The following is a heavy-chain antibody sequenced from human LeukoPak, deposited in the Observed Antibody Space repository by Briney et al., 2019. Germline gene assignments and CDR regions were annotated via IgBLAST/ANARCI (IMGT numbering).Heavy chain of an antibody. CDR2: ISWNSGSI. Sequence: GGSLRLSCAASGFTFDDYAMHWVRQAPGKGLEWVSGISWNSGSIGYADSVKGRFTISRDNAKNSLYLQMNSLRAEDTALYYCAKGPIYDSSGYYFERGGYFQHWGQGTLVTVSS. V-gene: IGHV3-9*01. D-gene: IGHD3-22*01. J-gene: IGHJ1*01. CDR1: GFTFDDYA. CDR3: AKGPIYDSSGYYFERGGYFQH.